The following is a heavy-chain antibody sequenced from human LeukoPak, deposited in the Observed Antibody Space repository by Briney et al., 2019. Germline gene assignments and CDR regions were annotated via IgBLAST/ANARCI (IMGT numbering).Heavy chain of an antibody. CDR3: ARDPGIAAAGGFY. J-gene: IGHJ4*02. Sequence: SETLSLTCTVSGYSISSGYYWGWIRPPPGKGLEWIGSIYHSGSTYYNPSLKSRVTISVDTSKNQFSLKLSSVTAADTAVYYCARDPGIAAAGGFYWGQGTLVTVSS. V-gene: IGHV4-38-2*02. CDR2: IYHSGST. CDR1: GYSISSGYY. D-gene: IGHD6-13*01.